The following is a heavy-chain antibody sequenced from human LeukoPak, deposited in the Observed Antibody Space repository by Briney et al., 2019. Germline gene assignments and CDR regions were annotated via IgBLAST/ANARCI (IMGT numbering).Heavy chain of an antibody. CDR1: GFTFSDYY. J-gene: IGHJ3*02. D-gene: IGHD3-10*01. Sequence: PGGSLRLSCAASGFTFSDYYMSWIRQAPGKGLEWVSYISSSGSYTNYADSVKGRFTISRDNAKNSLYLQMNSLRAEDTAVYYCARDGSGLDAFDIWGQGTMVTVSS. CDR2: ISSSGSYT. CDR3: ARDGSGLDAFDI. V-gene: IGHV3-11*06.